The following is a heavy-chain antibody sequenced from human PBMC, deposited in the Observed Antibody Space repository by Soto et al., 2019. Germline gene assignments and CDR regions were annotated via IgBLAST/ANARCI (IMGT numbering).Heavy chain of an antibody. D-gene: IGHD6-6*01. Sequence: EVQLLESGGGFVQHGGSLRLSCAASGFIFTNYAMNWVRQPPGKGLEWVAAVSGGGTNTHSADSVKGRFTISTDNTKDTLYLQRHSLRAEDTSLYYCTKSKRVSTSSDDALAILGPGPMVTVSS. CDR2: VSGGGTNT. CDR1: GFIFTNYA. CDR3: TKSKRVSTSSDDALAI. J-gene: IGHJ3*02. V-gene: IGHV3-23*01.